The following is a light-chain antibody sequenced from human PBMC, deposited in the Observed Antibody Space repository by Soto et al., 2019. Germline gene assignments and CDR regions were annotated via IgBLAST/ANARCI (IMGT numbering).Light chain of an antibody. Sequence: QSALTQPPSASGSPGQSVTISCTGTSSDVGGYGYVSWYQQHPGKAPKLMIYEVTQRPSGVPDRFSGSKSGNTASLTVSGLQAEDEAYYYCSSYAGINTYVVFGGGTQLTVL. CDR3: SSYAGINTYVV. V-gene: IGLV2-8*01. CDR1: SSDVGGYGY. J-gene: IGLJ2*01. CDR2: EVT.